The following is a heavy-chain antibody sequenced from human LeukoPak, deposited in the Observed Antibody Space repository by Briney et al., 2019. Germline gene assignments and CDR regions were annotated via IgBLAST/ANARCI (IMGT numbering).Heavy chain of an antibody. CDR2: IYSTGST. J-gene: IGHJ1*01. V-gene: IGHV4-4*07. CDR3: ARADYGDYDLRPEYFQH. D-gene: IGHD4-17*01. Sequence: SETLSLTCTVSGGSISSYYWSWIRQPAGEGLEWIGHIYSTGSTNYNPSLKSRVTISVDKSKNQFSLNLSSVTATDTAVYYCARADYGDYDLRPEYFQHWGQGTLVTVSS. CDR1: GGSISSYY.